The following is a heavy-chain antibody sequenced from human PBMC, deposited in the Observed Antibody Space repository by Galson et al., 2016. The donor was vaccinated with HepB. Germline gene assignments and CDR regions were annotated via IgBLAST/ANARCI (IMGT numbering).Heavy chain of an antibody. CDR3: AKRPAITVFGPGQNYFDH. D-gene: IGHD3/OR15-3a*01. CDR2: IGGSGGTT. V-gene: IGHV3-23*01. Sequence: SLRLSCAASGFIFSNYAMGWVRQAPGKGLEWVSAIGGSGGTTYYADSVQGRFTISRDNSKNTLYLQLNSLRAEDTAVYYCAKRPAITVFGPGQNYFDHWGQGTLVTVSS. J-gene: IGHJ4*02. CDR1: GFIFSNYA.